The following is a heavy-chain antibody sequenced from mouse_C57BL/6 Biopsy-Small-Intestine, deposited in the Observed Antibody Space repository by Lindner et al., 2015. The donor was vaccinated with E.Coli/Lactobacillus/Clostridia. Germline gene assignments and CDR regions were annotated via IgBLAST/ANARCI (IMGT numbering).Heavy chain of an antibody. CDR2: INPSGGST. CDR3: ARSEVTMVRGAPADY. CDR1: GYTFTSYY. D-gene: IGHD2-12*01. J-gene: IGHJ4*01. V-gene: IGHV1-64*01. Sequence: SVKVSCKASGYTFTSYYMHWVRQAPGQGLEWMGIINPSGGSTSYAQKFQGRVTMTRDTSTSTVYMELSSLRSEDTAVYYCARSEVTMVRGAPADYWGQGTLVTVSS.